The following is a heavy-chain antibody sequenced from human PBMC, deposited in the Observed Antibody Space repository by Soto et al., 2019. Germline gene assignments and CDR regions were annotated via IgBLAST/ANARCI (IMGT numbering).Heavy chain of an antibody. V-gene: IGHV1-69*06. Sequence: SVKVSCKASGGTFSSYAISWVRQAPGQGLEWMGGIIPIFGTANYAQKFQGRVTITADKSTSTAYMELSSLRSEDTAVYYCAKHNCSSTSCYLGRGYAFEIWGQGTMVTVSS. D-gene: IGHD2-2*01. CDR2: IIPIFGTA. CDR1: GGTFSSYA. CDR3: AKHNCSSTSCYLGRGYAFEI. J-gene: IGHJ3*02.